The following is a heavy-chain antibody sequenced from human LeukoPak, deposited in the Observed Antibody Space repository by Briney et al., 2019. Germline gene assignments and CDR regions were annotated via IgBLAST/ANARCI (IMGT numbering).Heavy chain of an antibody. V-gene: IGHV3-23*01. D-gene: IGHD6-13*01. J-gene: IGHJ1*01. CDR3: AKDSSSWFGTPTWYFQH. CDR2: ISGSGGST. Sequence: GGSLRLSCAASGFTFSSYAMSSVRQAPGKGLEWVSAISGSGGSTYYADSVKGRFTISRDNSKNTLYLQMNSLRAEDTAVYYCAKDSSSWFGTPTWYFQHWGQGTLVTVSS. CDR1: GFTFSSYA.